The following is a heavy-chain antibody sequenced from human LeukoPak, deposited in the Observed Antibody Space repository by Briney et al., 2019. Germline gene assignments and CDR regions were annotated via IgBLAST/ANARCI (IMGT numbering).Heavy chain of an antibody. Sequence: KPGGSLRLSCAGSVFSFTEYYMTWIRQTPGKGLEWLSHISSSGTIIYYADSVKGRFTISRDNAKNSLFLQMNSLRAEDTAVYFCAREGQLLLDGYYAMDVWGQGTTVTVTS. CDR2: ISSSGTII. D-gene: IGHD2-2*01. CDR1: VFSFTEYY. J-gene: IGHJ6*02. CDR3: AREGQLLLDGYYAMDV. V-gene: IGHV3-11*01.